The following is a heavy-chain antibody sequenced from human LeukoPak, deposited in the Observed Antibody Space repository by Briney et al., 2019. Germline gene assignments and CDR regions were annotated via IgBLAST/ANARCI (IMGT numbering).Heavy chain of an antibody. CDR3: AKDMVRSSPAHGMDV. J-gene: IGHJ6*02. V-gene: IGHV3-9*01. CDR2: ISWNSGSI. CDR1: GFTFDDYA. D-gene: IGHD3-10*01. Sequence: GRSLRLSCAASGFTFDDYAMHGVRQAPGKGLEWVSGISWNSGSIGYADSVKGRFTISRDNAKNSLYLQTNSLRAEDTALYYCAKDMVRSSPAHGMDVWGQGTTVTVSS.